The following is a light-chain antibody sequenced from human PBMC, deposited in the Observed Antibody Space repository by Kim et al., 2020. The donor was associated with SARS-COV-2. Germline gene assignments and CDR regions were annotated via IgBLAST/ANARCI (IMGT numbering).Light chain of an antibody. V-gene: IGLV3-21*04. CDR2: YDS. J-gene: IGLJ2*01. Sequence: PGKADRSTGRGNNMASNSVHWYQQKPGQAPVLVIYYDSDRPSGIPERFSGSNSGNTATLTISRVEAGDEADYYCQVWDSSSDPAVFGGGTQLTVL. CDR1: NMASNS. CDR3: QVWDSSSDPAV.